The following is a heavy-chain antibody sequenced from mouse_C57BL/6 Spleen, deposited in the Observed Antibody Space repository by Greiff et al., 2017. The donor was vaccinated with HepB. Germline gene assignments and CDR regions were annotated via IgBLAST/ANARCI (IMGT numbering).Heavy chain of an antibody. Sequence: EVKLVESGGGLVQPGGSLSLSCAASGFTFTDYYMSWVRQPPGKALEWLGFIRNKANGYTTEYSASVKGRFTISRDNSQSILYLQMNALRAEDSATYYCASLWGYAMDYWGQGTSVTVSS. V-gene: IGHV7-3*01. CDR1: GFTFTDYY. CDR3: ASLWGYAMDY. CDR2: IRNKANGYTT. J-gene: IGHJ4*01. D-gene: IGHD6-1*01.